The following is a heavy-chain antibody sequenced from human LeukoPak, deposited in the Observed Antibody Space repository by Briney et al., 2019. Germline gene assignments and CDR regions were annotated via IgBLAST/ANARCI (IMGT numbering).Heavy chain of an antibody. J-gene: IGHJ3*02. Sequence: SETLSLTCTVSGGSISNYYWSWIRQPPGKGLEWIGYIYYSGSTNYNPSLKSRVTISVDTSKNQFSLKLSSVTAADTAGYYCASQWTIFDAFDIWGQGTMVTVSS. V-gene: IGHV4-59*01. D-gene: IGHD2-8*01. CDR1: GGSISNYY. CDR3: ASQWTIFDAFDI. CDR2: IYYSGST.